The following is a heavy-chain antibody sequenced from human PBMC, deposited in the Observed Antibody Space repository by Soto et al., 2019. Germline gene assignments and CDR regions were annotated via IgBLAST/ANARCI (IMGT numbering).Heavy chain of an antibody. D-gene: IGHD6-25*01. J-gene: IGHJ5*02. V-gene: IGHV4-30-4*01. CDR2: IFSSGTT. Sequence: SETRSLTFTVSGYSISSGNKYWSWIRQPPGKGLEWIGYIFSSGTTYYNPSLKSRLTMSLDASQNQFSLKLNSLTDADTAVYFCAKDSSGFDPWSQGTLVTVSS. CDR1: GYSISSGNKY. CDR3: AKDSSGFDP.